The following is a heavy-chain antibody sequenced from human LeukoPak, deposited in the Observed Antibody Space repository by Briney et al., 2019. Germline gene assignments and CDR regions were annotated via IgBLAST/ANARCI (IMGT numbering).Heavy chain of an antibody. CDR2: IWYDGSNK. J-gene: IGHJ4*02. D-gene: IGHD6-6*01. CDR1: GFTFSSYG. CDR3: ARDGPYSSSSGYIDY. V-gene: IGHV3-33*01. Sequence: GASLRLSCAASGFTFSSYGMHWVRQAPGKGLEWVAVIWYDGSNKYYADSVKGRFTISRDNSKNTLYLQMNSLRAEDTAVYYCARDGPYSSSSGYIDYWGQGTLVTVSS.